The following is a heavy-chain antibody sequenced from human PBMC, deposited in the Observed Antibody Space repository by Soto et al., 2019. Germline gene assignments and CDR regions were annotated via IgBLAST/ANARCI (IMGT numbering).Heavy chain of an antibody. CDR2: ISGSSNTI. CDR1: GFTLSTYS. CDR3: ARGFDLQYGMDV. D-gene: IGHD3-10*01. Sequence: EVQLVEAGGGLIQRGGSQRLSCAASGFTLSTYSLNWVRQAPRKGLEWLSYISGSSNTIYYADSVKGRFTISRDNAKNSLYLQMNSLRDEDTAVYFCARGFDLQYGMDVWGQGTTVTVSS. J-gene: IGHJ6*02. V-gene: IGHV3-48*02.